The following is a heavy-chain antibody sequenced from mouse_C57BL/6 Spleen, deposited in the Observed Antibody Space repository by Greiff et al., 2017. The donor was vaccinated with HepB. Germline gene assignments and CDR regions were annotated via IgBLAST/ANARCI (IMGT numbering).Heavy chain of an antibody. CDR3: ARGGYDYAYAMDY. CDR2: ISDGGSYT. Sequence: EVQLVESGGGLVKPGGSLKLSCAASGFTFSSYAMSWVRQTPEKRLEWVATISDGGSYTYYPDNVKGRFTISRDNAKNNLYLQMSHLKSEDTAMYYCARGGYDYAYAMDYWGQGTSVTVSS. D-gene: IGHD2-4*01. V-gene: IGHV5-4*01. J-gene: IGHJ4*01. CDR1: GFTFSSYA.